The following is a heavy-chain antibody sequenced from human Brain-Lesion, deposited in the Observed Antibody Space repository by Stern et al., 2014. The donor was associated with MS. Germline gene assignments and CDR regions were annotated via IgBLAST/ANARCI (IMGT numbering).Heavy chain of an antibody. Sequence: QVQLQESGPGLVKPSQTLSLTCNVSGDSISSGDNYWSWIRQSPGNGLEWIGYIYYIGSTFYNPSLKSRVTISVDTSQNQFSLRLSSVTAADTAVYYCARGESSRYYYYFDYWGQGTLVTVSS. D-gene: IGHD3-22*01. CDR1: GDSISSGDNY. CDR3: ARGESSRYYYYFDY. J-gene: IGHJ4*02. V-gene: IGHV4-30-4*01. CDR2: IYYIGST.